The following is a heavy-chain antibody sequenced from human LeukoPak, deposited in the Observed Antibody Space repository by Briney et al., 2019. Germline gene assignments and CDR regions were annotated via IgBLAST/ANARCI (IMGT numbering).Heavy chain of an antibody. CDR1: GGSISSSAYH. Sequence: PSETLSLTCTVSGGSISSSAYHWGWIRQPPGKGLEWIGEINHSGSTNYNPSLKSRVTISVDTSKNQFSLKLSSVTAADTAVYYCASLMRGAKRYGGNPVGEDFDYWGQGTLVTVSS. J-gene: IGHJ4*02. D-gene: IGHD4-23*01. CDR2: INHSGST. CDR3: ASLMRGAKRYGGNPVGEDFDY. V-gene: IGHV4-39*07.